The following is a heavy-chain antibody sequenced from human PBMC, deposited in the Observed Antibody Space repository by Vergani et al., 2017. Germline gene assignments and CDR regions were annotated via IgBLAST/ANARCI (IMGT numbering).Heavy chain of an antibody. J-gene: IGHJ4*02. Sequence: QVQLVQSGAEVKKPGSSVKVSCKASGGTFSSYAISWVRQAPGQGLEWMGRIIPIFGTANYAQKFQGRVTITADESTSTAYMELSSLRSEDTAVYYCAKSNDVYDSSGYYHHIYDYFDYWGQGTLVTVSS. V-gene: IGHV1-69*18. CDR3: AKSNDVYDSSGYYHHIYDYFDY. CDR1: GGTFSSYA. D-gene: IGHD3-22*01. CDR2: IIPIFGTA.